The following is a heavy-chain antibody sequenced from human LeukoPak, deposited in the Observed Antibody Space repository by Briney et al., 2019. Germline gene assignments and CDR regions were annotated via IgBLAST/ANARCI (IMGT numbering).Heavy chain of an antibody. CDR2: IIPIFGAA. D-gene: IGHD3-3*01. CDR1: GYTFTNYD. V-gene: IGHV1-69*06. J-gene: IGHJ3*02. Sequence: GASVKVSCKASGYTFTNYDINWVRQAPGQGLEWMGGIIPIFGAANYAQKFQGRVTITADTSTNTAYMELGSLRSEDAAVYYCARAARTLFGVFIIAAFDIWGQGTMVTVSS. CDR3: ARAARTLFGVFIIAAFDI.